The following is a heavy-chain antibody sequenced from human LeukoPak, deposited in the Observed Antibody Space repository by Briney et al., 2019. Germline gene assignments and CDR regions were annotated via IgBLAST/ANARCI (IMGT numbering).Heavy chain of an antibody. CDR1: GGTFSSYA. J-gene: IGHJ4*02. CDR3: ARAYCGGDCSATNFDY. CDR2: IIPFFGTA. V-gene: IGHV1-69*13. D-gene: IGHD2-21*01. Sequence: ASVKVSCKASGGTFSSYAIRWVRQAAGQGLEGMGGIIPFFGTANSAQKFQGRVTITADASTSTAYMELSSLRTEDTAVYYCARAYCGGDCSATNFDYWGQGTLVTVSS.